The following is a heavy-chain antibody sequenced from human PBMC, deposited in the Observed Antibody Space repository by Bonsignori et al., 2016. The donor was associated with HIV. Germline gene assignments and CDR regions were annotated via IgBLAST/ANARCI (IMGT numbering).Heavy chain of an antibody. J-gene: IGHJ3*02. CDR2: INSDGSST. V-gene: IGHV3-74*01. CDR3: ARVGYDRGNAFDI. Sequence: VRQAPGKGLVWVSRINSDGSSTSYADSVKGRFTISRDNAKNTLYLQMNSLRAEDTAVYYCARVGYDRGNAFDIWGQGTMVTVSS. D-gene: IGHD3-22*01.